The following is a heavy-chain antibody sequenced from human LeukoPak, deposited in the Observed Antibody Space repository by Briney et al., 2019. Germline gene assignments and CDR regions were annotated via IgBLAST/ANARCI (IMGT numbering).Heavy chain of an antibody. CDR1: GGSISSYY. Sequence: PSETLSLTCTVSGGSISSYYWSWIRQPPGKGLEWIGYIYYSGSTNYNPSLKSRVTISVDTSKNQFSLKLSSVTAADTAVYYCARGGAIGSSWYVIRSDWFDPWGQGTLVTVSS. D-gene: IGHD6-13*01. V-gene: IGHV4-59*01. CDR3: ARGGAIGSSWYVIRSDWFDP. J-gene: IGHJ5*02. CDR2: IYYSGST.